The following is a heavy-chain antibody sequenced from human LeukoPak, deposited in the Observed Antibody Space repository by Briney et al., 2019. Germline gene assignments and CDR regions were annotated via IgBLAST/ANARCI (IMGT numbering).Heavy chain of an antibody. CDR1: GGSISSSSYY. CDR3: ARGRVRWFDP. J-gene: IGHJ5*02. Sequence: SETLSLTCTVSGGSISSSSYYWGWIRQPPGKGLERIGRIYTSGSTNYNPSLKSRVTISVDTSKNQFSLKLSSVTAADTAVYYCARGRVRWFDPWGQGTLVTVSS. V-gene: IGHV4-39*07. CDR2: IYTSGST.